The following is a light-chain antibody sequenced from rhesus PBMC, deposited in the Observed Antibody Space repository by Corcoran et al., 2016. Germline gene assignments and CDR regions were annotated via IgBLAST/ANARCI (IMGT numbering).Light chain of an antibody. V-gene: IGLV2-32*02. J-gene: IGLJ1*01. CDR3: SSYAGSNTLI. Sequence: QAALTQPRSVSGSPGQSVTISCTGTSSDIGGYNYVSWYQQHPGTAPKLMIYEVSKRPSGVSDRFSGSKSGNTASLTISGLQAEDEAEYYCSSYAGSNTLIFDTGTRLTVL. CDR2: EVS. CDR1: SSDIGGYNY.